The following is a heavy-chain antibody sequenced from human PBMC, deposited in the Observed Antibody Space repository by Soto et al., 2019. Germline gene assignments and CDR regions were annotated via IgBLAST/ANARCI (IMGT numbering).Heavy chain of an antibody. CDR1: GYTLTRYG. Sequence: QVHLVQSGAEVKKPGASVKGSCKASGYTLTRYGITWLRQAPGQGLEWMGSISAYNANTNYAQKLQGRLTMTTDTATSTAYMELRSLTSDDTAVYYCAREVFRYFDLWGRGTLVSVSS. CDR3: AREVFRYFDL. D-gene: IGHD1-20*01. J-gene: IGHJ2*01. V-gene: IGHV1-18*01. CDR2: ISAYNANT.